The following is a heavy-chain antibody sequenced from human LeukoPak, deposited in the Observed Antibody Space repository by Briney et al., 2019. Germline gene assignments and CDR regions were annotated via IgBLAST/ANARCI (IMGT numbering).Heavy chain of an antibody. CDR2: IYYSGST. CDR3: ARRGPQRLAHYYYYGMDV. Sequence: SETLSLTCTVSGGSISSSSYYWGWIRQPPGKGLEWIGSIYYSGSTYYNPSLKSRVTISVDTSKNQFSLKLSSVTAADTAVYYCARRGPQRLAHYYYYGMDVWGQGTTVTVSS. D-gene: IGHD6-25*01. J-gene: IGHJ6*02. CDR1: GGSISSSSYY. V-gene: IGHV4-39*01.